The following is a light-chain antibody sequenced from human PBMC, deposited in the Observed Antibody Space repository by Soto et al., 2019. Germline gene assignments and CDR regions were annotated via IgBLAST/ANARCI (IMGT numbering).Light chain of an antibody. Sequence: IQVTQSPSSLSASVGDRITVTCRASQNISTYLSWYQQKPGKAPRLLMYGTSNLQSGVPSRFSGSGSGTDFTLTITSLQPEDCATYYCQQSYINLAFGGGTNVEIK. CDR3: QQSYINLA. J-gene: IGKJ4*01. V-gene: IGKV1-39*01. CDR1: QNISTY. CDR2: GTS.